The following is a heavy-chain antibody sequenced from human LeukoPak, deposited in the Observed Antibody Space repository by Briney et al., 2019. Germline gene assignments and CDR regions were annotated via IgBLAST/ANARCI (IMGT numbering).Heavy chain of an antibody. CDR2: IYYSGST. D-gene: IGHD3-16*02. Sequence: SETLSLTCTVSGGSISSSSYYWGWIRQPPGKGLEWIGSIYYSGSTYYNPSLKSRVTISVDTSKNQFSLKLSSVTAADTAVYYCARQRRDDYVWGSYRYSYYGMDVWGQGTTVTVSS. CDR1: GGSISSSSYY. CDR3: ARQRRDDYVWGSYRYSYYGMDV. V-gene: IGHV4-39*01. J-gene: IGHJ6*02.